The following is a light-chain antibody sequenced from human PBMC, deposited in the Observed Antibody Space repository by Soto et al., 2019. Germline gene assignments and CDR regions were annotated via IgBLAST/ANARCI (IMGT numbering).Light chain of an antibody. CDR1: ESLSTY. CDR2: GAS. Sequence: EIVMTQSPATLSVSPGERVTLSCRASESLSTYLAWYQQKPGQAPRLLIYGASTKATGIPARFSGSGSATEFTLTISSLQSVDFAVYYCQSYNDWPFTFGQGTKLEI. V-gene: IGKV3-15*01. J-gene: IGKJ2*01. CDR3: QSYNDWPFT.